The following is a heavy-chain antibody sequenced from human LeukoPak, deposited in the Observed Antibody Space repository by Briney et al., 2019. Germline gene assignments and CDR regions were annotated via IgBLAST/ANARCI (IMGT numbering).Heavy chain of an antibody. J-gene: IGHJ3*01. CDR3: ARKGRAFDL. CDR1: GFTVSSSY. CDR2: IYSAGST. Sequence: GGSLRLSCAVSGFTVSSSYMSWVRQAPGKGLEWVSFIYSAGSTYYAASVKGRFTISGDSSKNTLYLQMNSLTAEDTAVYYCARKGRAFDLWGQGTMVTVSS. V-gene: IGHV3-66*02. D-gene: IGHD3-10*01.